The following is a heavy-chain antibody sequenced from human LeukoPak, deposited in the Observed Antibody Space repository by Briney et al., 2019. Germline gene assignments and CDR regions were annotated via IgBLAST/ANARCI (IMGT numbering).Heavy chain of an antibody. CDR1: GYTFTSYD. J-gene: IGHJ4*02. Sequence: ASVTVSCKASGYTFTSYDINWVRQATGKGLEWMGGFDPEDGETIYAQKFQGRVTMTEDTSTDTAYMGLSSLRSEDTAVYYCATGGLDSSGFSLVEGAYYFDYWGQGTLVTVSS. CDR3: ATGGLDSSGFSLVEGAYYFDY. V-gene: IGHV1-24*01. CDR2: FDPEDGET. D-gene: IGHD6-19*01.